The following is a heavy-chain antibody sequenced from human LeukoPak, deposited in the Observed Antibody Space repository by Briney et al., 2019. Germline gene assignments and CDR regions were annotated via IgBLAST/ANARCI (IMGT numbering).Heavy chain of an antibody. Sequence: SETLSLTCHVYNGSFSGYYWSWIRQPPGKGLEWIGEINHYGNTNYNSSLKSRITISIDTSKRQFSLKLRSGTAADTAVYYCARGTKGGIMATILNHYYSMDVWGKGTTVTVSS. J-gene: IGHJ6*03. D-gene: IGHD5-12*01. V-gene: IGHV4-34*01. CDR3: ARGTKGGIMATILNHYYSMDV. CDR2: INHYGNT. CDR1: NGSFSGYY.